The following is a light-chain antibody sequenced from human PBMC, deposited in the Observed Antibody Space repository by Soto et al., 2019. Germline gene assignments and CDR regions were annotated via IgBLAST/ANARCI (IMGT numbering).Light chain of an antibody. CDR2: DAS. J-gene: IGKJ5*01. CDR1: QSVSSY. Sequence: IVLTHSPAPLSLSPGERATLSCRASQSVSSYLAWYQQKPGQAPRLLIYDASNRATGIPARFSGSGSGTDFTLTISSLEPEDFAVYYCQQRSNWPPFTFGQGTRLEIK. CDR3: QQRSNWPPFT. V-gene: IGKV3-11*01.